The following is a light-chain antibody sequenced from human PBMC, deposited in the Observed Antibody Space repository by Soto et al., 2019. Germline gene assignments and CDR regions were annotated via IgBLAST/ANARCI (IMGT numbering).Light chain of an antibody. J-gene: IGLJ1*01. CDR3: SSYTSSSTYV. CDR2: EVS. Sequence: QSLLTQPASVSGTPEHSISICHTRTNNHDGGYNYVSWYQQHLDKAPKLMIYEVSNRPSGMSNRFSGSKSGTAASLTISGLQAEDEADYSCSSYTSSSTYVVGTGTMVTV. CDR1: NNHDGGYNY. V-gene: IGLV2-14*01.